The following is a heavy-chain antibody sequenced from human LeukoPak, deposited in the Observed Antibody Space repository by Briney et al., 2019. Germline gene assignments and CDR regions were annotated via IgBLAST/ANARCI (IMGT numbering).Heavy chain of an antibody. V-gene: IGHV4-39*07. CDR1: GGSISSSSYY. CDR3: AKNCSSTSCYWNDAFDI. CDR2: IYYSGST. Sequence: SETLSLTCTVSGGSISSSSYYWGWIRQPPGKGLEWIGSIYYSGSTYYNPSLKSRVTTSVDTSKNQFSLKLSSVTAADTAVYYCAKNCSSTSCYWNDAFDIWGQGTMVTVSS. D-gene: IGHD2-2*01. J-gene: IGHJ3*02.